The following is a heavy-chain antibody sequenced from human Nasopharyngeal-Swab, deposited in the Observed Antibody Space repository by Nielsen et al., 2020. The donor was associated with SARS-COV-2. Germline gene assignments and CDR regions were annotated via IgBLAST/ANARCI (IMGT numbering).Heavy chain of an antibody. CDR1: GGSISSGGYY. V-gene: IGHV4-31*03. D-gene: IGHD3-10*01. CDR3: ARASYGSGSYDNY. J-gene: IGHJ4*02. CDR2: IYYSGST. Sequence: LRLSCTVPGGSISSGGYYWSWIRQHPGKGLEWIGYIYYSGSTYYNPSLKSRVTISVDTSKNQFSLKLSSVTAADTAVYYCARASYGSGSYDNYWGQGTLVTVSS.